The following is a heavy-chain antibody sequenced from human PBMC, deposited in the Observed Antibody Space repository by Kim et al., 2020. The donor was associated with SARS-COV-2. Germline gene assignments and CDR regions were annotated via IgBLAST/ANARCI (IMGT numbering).Heavy chain of an antibody. V-gene: IGHV4-4*07. CDR2: IYTSGST. D-gene: IGHD3-22*01. CDR1: GGSISSYY. CDR3: ARDYLVVITKKDDWYFDL. Sequence: SETLSLTCTVSGGSISSYYWSWIRQPAGKGLEWIGRIYTSGSTNYNPSLKSRVTMSVDTSKNQFSLKLSSVTAADTAVYYCARDYLVVITKKDDWYFDLWGRGTLVTVSS. J-gene: IGHJ2*01.